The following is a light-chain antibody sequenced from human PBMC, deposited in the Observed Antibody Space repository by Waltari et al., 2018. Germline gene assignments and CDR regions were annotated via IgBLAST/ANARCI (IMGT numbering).Light chain of an antibody. CDR1: HSVGTS. CDR3: QQYGNLPPT. V-gene: IGKV3-11*01. Sequence: IVLTQSPAILSLSPGERATLSCRASHSVGTSLAWYQQQPGQSPRLLIYDASSRATGIPARFSGSGSGTDFTLTISSLQPEDFAIYYCQQYGNLPPTFGGGTRVQI. CDR2: DAS. J-gene: IGKJ4*02.